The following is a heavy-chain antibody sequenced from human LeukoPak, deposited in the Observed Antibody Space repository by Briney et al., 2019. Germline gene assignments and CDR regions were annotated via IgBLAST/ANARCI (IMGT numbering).Heavy chain of an antibody. CDR3: ARNCVWGSYRYPPAFFDY. D-gene: IGHD3-16*02. J-gene: IGHJ4*02. Sequence: SETLSLTCAVYGGSLSGFYWSWIRQSPGKGLEWIGEINHSGSTNYNPSLKSRVTISVDTSKNQFSLQLSSVTAADTAMYYCARNCVWGSYRYPPAFFDYWGQGALVTISS. CDR1: GGSLSGFY. V-gene: IGHV4-34*01. CDR2: INHSGST.